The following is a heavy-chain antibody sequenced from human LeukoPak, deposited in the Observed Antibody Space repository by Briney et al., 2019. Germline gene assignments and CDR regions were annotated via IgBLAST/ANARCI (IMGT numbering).Heavy chain of an antibody. D-gene: IGHD6-19*01. CDR1: GYTFTSYY. J-gene: IGHJ4*02. V-gene: IGHV1-46*01. CDR3: ARAGSGPVPFDY. CDR2: INPSGGST. Sequence: ASVKVSCKASGYTFTSYYMHWLGQAPGQGLEGRGIINPSGGSTSYAQKFQGRVTMTRDTSTSTVYMELSSLRSEDTAVYYCARAGSGPVPFDYWGQGTLVTVSS.